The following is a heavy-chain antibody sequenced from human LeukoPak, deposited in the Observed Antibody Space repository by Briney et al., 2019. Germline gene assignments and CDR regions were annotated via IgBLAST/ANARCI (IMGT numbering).Heavy chain of an antibody. CDR1: GFTFSDAY. CDR3: ARGSRTIELGDDY. CDR2: ISSSRSDT. D-gene: IGHD5-24*01. J-gene: IGHJ4*02. Sequence: PGGSLRLSCAASGFTFSDAYMSWIRQTPGKGLEWLSYISSSRSDTNYADSVKGRFTISRDNAKNSLYLQMNSLRAEDTAVYYCARGSRTIELGDDYWGQGTLVTVSS. V-gene: IGHV3-11*06.